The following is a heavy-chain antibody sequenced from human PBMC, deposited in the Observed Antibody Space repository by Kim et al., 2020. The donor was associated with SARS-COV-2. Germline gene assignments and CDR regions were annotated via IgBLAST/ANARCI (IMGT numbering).Heavy chain of an antibody. CDR1: GYTFTGYY. V-gene: IGHV1-2*02. CDR2: INPNSGGT. J-gene: IGHJ6*02. CDR3: ARASCSSTSCYLLYYYYGMDV. D-gene: IGHD2-2*01. Sequence: ASVKVSCKASGYTFTGYYMHWVRQAPGQGLEWMGWINPNSGGTNYAQKFQGRVTMTRDTSISTAYMELSRLRSDDTAVYYCARASCSSTSCYLLYYYYGMDVWGQGTTVTVSS.